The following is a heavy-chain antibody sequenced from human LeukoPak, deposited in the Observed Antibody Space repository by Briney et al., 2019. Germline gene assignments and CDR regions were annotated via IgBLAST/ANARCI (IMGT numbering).Heavy chain of an antibody. CDR3: ASAVRGVISPLTDDY. J-gene: IGHJ4*02. CDR1: GFTFSSYS. CDR2: ISSSSSTI. Sequence: GGSLRLSCAASGFTFSSYSMNWVRQAPGKGLEWVSYISSSSSTIYYADSVKGRFTISRDNAKNSLYLQMNSLRVEDTAVYYCASAVRGVISPLTDDYWGQGTLVTVSS. D-gene: IGHD3-10*01. V-gene: IGHV3-48*01.